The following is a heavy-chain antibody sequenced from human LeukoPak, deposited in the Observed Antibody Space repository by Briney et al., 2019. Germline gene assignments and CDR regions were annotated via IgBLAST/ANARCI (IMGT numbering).Heavy chain of an antibody. D-gene: IGHD4-23*01. CDR3: ARWNGGNSVGYFDC. J-gene: IGHJ4*02. CDR1: GFSFSRYG. CDR2: TAYDGSVE. Sequence: GGSLRLSCAASGFSFSRYGMHWVRQAPGKGLEWVALTAYDGSVEYYADSVKGRFTISRDNSRNTLYLQMNSLRADDTGVYYYARWNGGNSVGYFDCWGQGTLITVSS. V-gene: IGHV3-33*05.